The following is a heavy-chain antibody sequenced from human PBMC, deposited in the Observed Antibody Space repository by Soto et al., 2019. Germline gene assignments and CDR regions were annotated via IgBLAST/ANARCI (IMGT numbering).Heavy chain of an antibody. CDR1: GFTFSSNW. J-gene: IGHJ4*02. CDR3: SPALNF. D-gene: IGHD2-2*01. V-gene: IGHV3-7*01. CDR2: INQDGSEK. Sequence: GGSLRLSCAASGFTFSSNWMDWVRQAPGKGLEWVANINQDGSEKHYIDSVKGRFTISRDNAKNSLYLQMSSLTAEDSALYYCSPALNFWGQGTLVTVSS.